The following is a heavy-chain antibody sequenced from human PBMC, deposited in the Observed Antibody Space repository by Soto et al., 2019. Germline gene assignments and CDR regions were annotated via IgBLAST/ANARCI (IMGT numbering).Heavy chain of an antibody. CDR3: ARDRLLSCFDI. CDR2: IIPIFGTA. Sequence: QVQLVQSGAEVKKPGSSVKVSCKASGGTFSSSAISWVRQAPGQGLEWMGGIIPIFGTANYAQKFQSRVTITADKSSSTAFMELSSLKSEDTAVYYCARDRLLSCFDIWGQGTMVTVSS. V-gene: IGHV1-69*06. D-gene: IGHD4-17*01. CDR1: GGTFSSSA. J-gene: IGHJ3*02.